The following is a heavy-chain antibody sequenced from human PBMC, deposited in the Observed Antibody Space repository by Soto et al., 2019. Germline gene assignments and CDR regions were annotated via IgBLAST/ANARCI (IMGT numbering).Heavy chain of an antibody. CDR2: IYWDDDK. J-gene: IGHJ4*02. V-gene: IGHV2-5*02. CDR1: GFSLTTSGVG. Sequence: QITLNESGPTVVRPTETLTLTCRFSGFSLTTSGVGVGWVSQSPGQAPEWLALIYWDDDKRYSESLNGRLTITKDTSKKQVVLTVANLDPTDTATYYCAHRVLRTVFGLVTTTAIYFDFWCQGTPVAVSS. CDR3: AHRVLRTVFGLVTTTAIYFDF. D-gene: IGHD3-3*01.